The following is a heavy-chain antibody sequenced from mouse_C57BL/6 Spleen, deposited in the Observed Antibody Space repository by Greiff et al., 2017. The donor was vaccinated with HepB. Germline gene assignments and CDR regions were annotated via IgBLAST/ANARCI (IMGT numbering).Heavy chain of an antibody. V-gene: IGHV5-4*01. CDR3: ARGRNDYGSSYDYFDY. J-gene: IGHJ2*01. D-gene: IGHD1-1*01. CDR2: ISDGGSYT. CDR1: GFTFSSYA. Sequence: EVQRVESGGGLVKPGGSLKLSCAASGFTFSSYAMSWVRQTPEKRLEWVATISDGGSYTYYPDNVKGRFTSSKDNAKNNLYLKLSHLKTEDTARYYCARGRNDYGSSYDYFDYWGQGTTLTVSS.